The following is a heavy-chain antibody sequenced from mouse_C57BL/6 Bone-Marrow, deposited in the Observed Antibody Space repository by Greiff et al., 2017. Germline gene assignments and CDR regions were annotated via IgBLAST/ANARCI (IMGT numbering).Heavy chain of an antibody. V-gene: IGHV14-2*01. Sequence: EVQLQQSGAELVKPGASVKLSCTASGFNIKDYYIHWVKQRTEQGLEWIGRIDPEDGATKYAPKFQDKATITADTSSNTAYLQLSSLTSEDTAVYYCTGSLIYYGTNYWGQGTTLTVSS. CDR2: IDPEDGAT. CDR1: GFNIKDYY. J-gene: IGHJ2*01. CDR3: TGSLIYYGTNY. D-gene: IGHD1-1*01.